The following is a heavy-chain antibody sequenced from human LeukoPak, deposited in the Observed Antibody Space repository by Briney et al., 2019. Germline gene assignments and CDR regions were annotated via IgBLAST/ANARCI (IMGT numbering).Heavy chain of an antibody. Sequence: GGSLRLSRAASGFTFSSYGMSWVRQAPGKGLEWVSTISGRRDSTSYADSVKGRFTISRDNAKNSLYLQMNSLRAEDTAVYYCARDGDNRIAAAGAEFEDDYYYYYMDVWGKGTTVTISS. CDR3: ARDGDNRIAAAGAEFEDDYYYYYMDV. V-gene: IGHV3-21*01. J-gene: IGHJ6*03. CDR2: ISGRRDST. D-gene: IGHD6-13*01. CDR1: GFTFSSYG.